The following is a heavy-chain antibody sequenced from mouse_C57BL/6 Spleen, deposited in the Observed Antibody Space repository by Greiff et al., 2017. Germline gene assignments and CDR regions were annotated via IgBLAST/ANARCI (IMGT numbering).Heavy chain of an antibody. CDR3: GRDGSSFDY. CDR1: GYTFTAYN. Sequence: EVKLMESGPELVKPGASVKMSCKASGYTFTAYNMHWVKQSHGKSLEWNGYVNPNNGGTSYNQTFKGKATLTVNKSASTAYMELRSLTSEDSAVYCCGRDGSSFDYWGQGTTLTVSS. V-gene: IGHV1-22*01. CDR2: VNPNNGGT. J-gene: IGHJ2*01. D-gene: IGHD1-1*01.